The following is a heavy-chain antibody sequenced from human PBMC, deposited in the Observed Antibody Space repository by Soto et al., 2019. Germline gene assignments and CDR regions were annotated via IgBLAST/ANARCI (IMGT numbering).Heavy chain of an antibody. CDR2: IYHSGST. Sequence: QVQLQESGPGLVKPSGTLSLTCAVSGGSISSSNWWSWVRQPPGKGLEWIGEIYHSGSTNYNPSHKSRVTISVDKSKNQFSLKLSSVTAADTAVYYCARDRLVPAAPLDYYYGMDVWGQGTTVTVSS. CDR3: ARDRLVPAAPLDYYYGMDV. J-gene: IGHJ6*02. D-gene: IGHD2-2*01. V-gene: IGHV4-4*02. CDR1: GGSISSSNW.